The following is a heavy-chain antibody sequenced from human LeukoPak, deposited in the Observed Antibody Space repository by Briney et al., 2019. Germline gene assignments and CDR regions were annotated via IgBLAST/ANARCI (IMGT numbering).Heavy chain of an antibody. Sequence: SETLSLTCTVSGGSISSYYWSWIRQPAGKGLEWIGRIYTSGSTNYNPSLKSRVTMSVDTSKNQFSLKLSSVTAADTAVYYCAGAYYYDSSGLGAFDIWGQGTMVTVSS. V-gene: IGHV4-4*07. D-gene: IGHD3-22*01. CDR1: GGSISSYY. CDR2: IYTSGST. CDR3: AGAYYYDSSGLGAFDI. J-gene: IGHJ3*02.